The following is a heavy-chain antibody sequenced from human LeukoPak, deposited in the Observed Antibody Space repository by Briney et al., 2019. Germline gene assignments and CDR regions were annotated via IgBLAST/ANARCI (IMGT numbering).Heavy chain of an antibody. CDR3: ARDAYYDFWSGYPRYFDY. J-gene: IGHJ4*02. Sequence: GGSLRLACAASGFTFSSYALSWVRQAPGKGLEWVANIKQDGSEEYYVDSVKGRITISTDNAKNSLYLQMNSLRAEDTAVYYCARDAYYDFWSGYPRYFDYWGQGTLVTVSS. V-gene: IGHV3-7*01. D-gene: IGHD3-3*01. CDR2: IKQDGSEE. CDR1: GFTFSSYA.